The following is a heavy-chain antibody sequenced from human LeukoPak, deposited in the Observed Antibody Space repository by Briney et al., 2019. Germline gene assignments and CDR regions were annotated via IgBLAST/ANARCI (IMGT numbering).Heavy chain of an antibody. D-gene: IGHD3-22*01. CDR1: GFTFSSYA. CDR2: ITSRGSTI. J-gene: IGHJ4*02. V-gene: IGHV3-48*03. CDR3: ATSSAYYYFDFDY. Sequence: GGSLRLSCAASGFTFSSYAMNWVRQAPGKGLEWVSYITSRGSTIYYADSAKGRFTMSRDNAKNSLYLQMNSLRAEDTAVYYCATSSAYYYFDFDYWGQGTLVTVSS.